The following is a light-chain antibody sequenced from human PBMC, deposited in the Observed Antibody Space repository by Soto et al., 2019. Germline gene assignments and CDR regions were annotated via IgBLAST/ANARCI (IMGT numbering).Light chain of an antibody. CDR1: QSISTQ. Sequence: DTQMTQSPSAVSASVVDRVTIIFRASQSISTQLAWYQQKPGMAPKLLISGAFSLESGVPSRFSGSGSGTEFALTISSLQPDNFATYYCQQYSSYSTFSQGTKVDI. CDR3: QQYSSYST. V-gene: IGKV1-5*02. CDR2: GAF. J-gene: IGKJ1*01.